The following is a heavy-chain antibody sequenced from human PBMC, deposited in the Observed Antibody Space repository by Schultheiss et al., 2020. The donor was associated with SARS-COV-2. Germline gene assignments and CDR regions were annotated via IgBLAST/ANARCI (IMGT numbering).Heavy chain of an antibody. J-gene: IGHJ4*01. CDR2: ISGSGGST. V-gene: IGHV3-23*01. D-gene: IGHD6-19*01. CDR1: GFTFTNYV. Sequence: GGSLRLSCAASGFTFTNYVMTWVRQAPGKGLEWVSDISGSGGSTHYADSVKGRFAISRDNSQNRMYLQISSLRAEDTAVYYCVKGQEGSGRYPPRFDYWGHGTLVTVSS. CDR3: VKGQEGSGRYPPRFDY.